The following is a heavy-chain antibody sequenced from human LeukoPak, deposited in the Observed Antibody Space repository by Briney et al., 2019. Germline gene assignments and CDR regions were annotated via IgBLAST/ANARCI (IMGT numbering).Heavy chain of an antibody. V-gene: IGHV4-59*01. CDR2: IYYSGST. CDR3: ARGILTGYYYDAFDI. D-gene: IGHD3-9*01. CDR1: GGSISSYY. Sequence: SETLSLTCTVSGGSISSYYWSWIRQPPGKGLEWLGYIYYSGSTNYNPSLKSRVTISVDTSKNQFSLKLSSVTAADTAVYYCARGILTGYYYDAFDIWGQGTMVTVSS. J-gene: IGHJ3*02.